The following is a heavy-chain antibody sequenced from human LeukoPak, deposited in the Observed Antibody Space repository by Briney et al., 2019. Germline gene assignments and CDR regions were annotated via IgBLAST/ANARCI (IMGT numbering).Heavy chain of an antibody. V-gene: IGHV4-39*01. J-gene: IGHJ4*02. D-gene: IGHD1-20*01. Sequence: PSETQSLTCTVSGGSFSSSSYYWGWIRQPPGKGLEWIGSVCCGGSTYYNPSLKGRVTISADTSKNQFSLKLTSVTAADTAVYYCARLNWSDLDYWGQGTLVTVSS. CDR1: GGSFSSSSYY. CDR3: ARLNWSDLDY. CDR2: VCCGGST.